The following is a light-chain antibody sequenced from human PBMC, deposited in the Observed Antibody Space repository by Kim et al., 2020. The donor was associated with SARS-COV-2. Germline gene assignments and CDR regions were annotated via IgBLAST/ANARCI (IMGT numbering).Light chain of an antibody. Sequence: EIVLTQSPATLSLSPGERATLSCRASQSMNTYIAWYQQKPGQAPRVLIYDASNRAPGIPVRFSGSGSGTDFTLTISTLQPEDFAVSFCQQRNNRPQRTFGGGTKVDIK. V-gene: IGKV3-11*01. J-gene: IGKJ4*01. CDR2: DAS. CDR1: QSMNTY. CDR3: QQRNNRPQRT.